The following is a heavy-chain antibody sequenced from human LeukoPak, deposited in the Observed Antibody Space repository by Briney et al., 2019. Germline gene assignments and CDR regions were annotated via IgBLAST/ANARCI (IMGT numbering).Heavy chain of an antibody. J-gene: IGHJ6*02. D-gene: IGHD2-2*01. CDR2: ISYDGSNE. CDR1: GFTFTMYG. V-gene: IGHV3-30*18. Sequence: GGSLRLSCAASGFTFTMYGMNWVRQAPGKGLDWVAAISYDGSNEFYADPVKGRSTISRDNSKNTLYLQMNSLRTEDTAVYYCAKGQGLYAPLRNYGMDVWGQGTTVTVSS. CDR3: AKGQGLYAPLRNYGMDV.